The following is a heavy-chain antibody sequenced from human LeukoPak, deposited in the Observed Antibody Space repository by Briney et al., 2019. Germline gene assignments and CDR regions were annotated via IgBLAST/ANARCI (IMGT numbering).Heavy chain of an antibody. CDR1: RFTFNSNY. Sequence: GVSLTLSCAASRFTFNSNYMIWLRQAPGKGLQWLSALYSAGYADYADSVKGRFTISRDNARNSLYLHMNSLRDEDTAVYYCARENSPQPPYDAFDVWGQGTMVTVSS. CDR2: LYSAGYA. CDR3: ARENSPQPPYDAFDV. J-gene: IGHJ3*01. D-gene: IGHD4-23*01. V-gene: IGHV3-66*01.